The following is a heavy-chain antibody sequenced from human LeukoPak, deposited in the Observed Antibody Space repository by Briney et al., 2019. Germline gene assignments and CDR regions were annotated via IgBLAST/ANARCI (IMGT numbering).Heavy chain of an antibody. J-gene: IGHJ4*02. CDR2: INPNSGGT. Sequence: GASVKVSCKASGYTFTGYYMHWVRQAPGQGLEWMGWINPNSGGTNYAQKFQGRVTMTRDTSISTAYMELSRLRSEDTAVYYCASGESSGWCGETDYWGQGTLVTVSS. V-gene: IGHV1-2*02. CDR3: ASGESSGWCGETDY. CDR1: GYTFTGYY. D-gene: IGHD6-19*01.